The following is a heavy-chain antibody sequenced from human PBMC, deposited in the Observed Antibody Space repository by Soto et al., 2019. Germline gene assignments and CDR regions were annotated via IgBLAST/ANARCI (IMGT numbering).Heavy chain of an antibody. D-gene: IGHD6-13*01. V-gene: IGHV1-2*04. CDR2: INPNSGGT. Sequence: QVQLVQSGAEVKKPGASVKVSCKASGYTFTGYYMHWVRQAPGQGLEWMGWINPNSGGTNYAQKFQGWVTMTRDTSISTAYMELSRLRSDDTAVYYCARRAAAGGWYFDLWFRGTLVTVSS. CDR3: ARRAAAGGWYFDL. CDR1: GYTFTGYY. J-gene: IGHJ2*01.